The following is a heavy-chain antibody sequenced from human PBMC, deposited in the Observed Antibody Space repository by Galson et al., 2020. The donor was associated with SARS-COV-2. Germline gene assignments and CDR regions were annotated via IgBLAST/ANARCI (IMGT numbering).Heavy chain of an antibody. D-gene: IGHD3-3*01. CDR2: ISSSSSTI. CDR1: GFTFSSYS. CDR3: ASKGVVTIFGVVNDY. J-gene: IGHJ4*02. V-gene: IGHV3-48*04. Sequence: GGSLRLSCAASGFTFSSYSMNWVRQAPGKGLEWVSYISSSSSTIYYADSVKGRFTISRYNAKNSLYLQMNSLRAEDTAVYYCASKGVVTIFGVVNDYWGQGTLVTVSS.